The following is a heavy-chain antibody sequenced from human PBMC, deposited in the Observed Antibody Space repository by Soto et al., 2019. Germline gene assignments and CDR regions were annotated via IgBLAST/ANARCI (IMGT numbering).Heavy chain of an antibody. CDR1: GDSVMDYY. D-gene: IGHD2-15*01. CDR3: ARVRDSFGLDV. CDR2: IHYRGST. J-gene: IGHJ6*02. Sequence: SETLSLTCAVSGDSVMDYYWSWIRQHPGKGLEWIGSIHYRGSTYYNPSLQSRITISLGKSNNQFSLNLSSVTAADTAVYYCARVRDSFGLDVWGQGTTVTVSS. V-gene: IGHV4-31*11.